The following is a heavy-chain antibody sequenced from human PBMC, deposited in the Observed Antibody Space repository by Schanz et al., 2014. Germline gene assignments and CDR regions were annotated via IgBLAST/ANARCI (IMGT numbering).Heavy chain of an antibody. V-gene: IGHV3-23*04. J-gene: IGHJ3*02. CDR2: ISSGGGST. CDR1: GFPFSDYF. CDR3: ARKMKLGVYGGKGHDSLDI. Sequence: VQLVDSGGGLVKPGGSLRLSCTASGFPFSDYFMAWIRQAPGKGLEWVSSISSGGGSTYYADSVKGRFTISRDNSKNTLYLQMNSLRADDTAVYYCARKMKLGVYGGKGHDSLDIWGQGTMVTVSS. D-gene: IGHD4-17*01.